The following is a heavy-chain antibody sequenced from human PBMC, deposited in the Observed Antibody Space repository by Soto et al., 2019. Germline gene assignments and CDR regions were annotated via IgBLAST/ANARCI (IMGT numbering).Heavy chain of an antibody. V-gene: IGHV3-33*01. CDR3: ARGGKGDYYYYYYMDV. CDR1: GFTFSSYG. Sequence: QVQLVESGGGVVQPGRSLRLSCAASGFTFSSYGMHWVRQAPGKGLEWVAVIWYDGSNKYYADSVKGRFTISRDNSKNTRYLQMNSLRAEDTAVYYCARGGKGDYYYYYYMDVWGKGTTVTVSS. D-gene: IGHD3-16*01. J-gene: IGHJ6*03. CDR2: IWYDGSNK.